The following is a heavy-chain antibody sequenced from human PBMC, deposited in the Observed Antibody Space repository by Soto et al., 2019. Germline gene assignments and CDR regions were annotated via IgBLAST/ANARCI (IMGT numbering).Heavy chain of an antibody. D-gene: IGHD6-13*01. CDR1: GFTFGAYA. Sequence: SGGSLRLSCSASGFTFGAYAMSWVRKAPGKGLEWVGFIRNRGYGRTTEYAASVRGRFTISRDDSKSIAYLDMNSLQTEDTAVYYCVREDKGADPLVSAHYWGQGTLGTVSS. CDR3: VREDKGADPLVSAHY. J-gene: IGHJ4*02. V-gene: IGHV3-49*04. CDR2: IRNRGYGRTT.